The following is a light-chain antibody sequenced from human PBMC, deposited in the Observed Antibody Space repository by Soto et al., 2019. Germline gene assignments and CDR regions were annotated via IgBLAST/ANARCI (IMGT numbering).Light chain of an antibody. CDR1: QSFRSSY. V-gene: IGKV3-20*01. CDR2: GAS. Sequence: EIVLTQSPGTLSLSPGERATLSCRASQSFRSSYLTWYHQKPGQAPRLLIFGASSRATGTPDRISGSGSGTDSTLTINSLEPEDFGVYYCQQYGDSVFTFGPGTTVEI. CDR3: QQYGDSVFT. J-gene: IGKJ3*01.